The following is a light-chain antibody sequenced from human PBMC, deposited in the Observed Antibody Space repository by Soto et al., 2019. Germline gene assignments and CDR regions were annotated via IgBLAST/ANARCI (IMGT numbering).Light chain of an antibody. V-gene: IGKV3-15*01. CDR3: QQYNNWPWT. CDR2: GAS. CDR1: QSISDT. J-gene: IGKJ1*01. Sequence: EIVMTQSPVTLSVSPGGRATLSCRASQSISDTLAWYQQKPGQAPRLLIHGASTRAPGFPARFSGSGSGTDFTLTISSLQSEDFAVYYCQQYNNWPWTFGQGTNVEIK.